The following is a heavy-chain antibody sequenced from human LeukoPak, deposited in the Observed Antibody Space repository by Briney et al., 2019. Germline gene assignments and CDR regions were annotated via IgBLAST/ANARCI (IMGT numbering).Heavy chain of an antibody. CDR1: GYTLTELS. D-gene: IGHD3-16*02. J-gene: IGHJ4*02. CDR2: FDPEDGET. V-gene: IGHV1-24*01. Sequence: ASVTVSCKVSGYTLTELSMHWVRQAPGKGLEWMGGFDPEDGETIYAQKFQGRVTMTEDTSTDTAYMELSSLRSEDTAVYYCATLGLPTFGGVIGNFDYWGQGTLVTVSS. CDR3: ATLGLPTFGGVIGNFDY.